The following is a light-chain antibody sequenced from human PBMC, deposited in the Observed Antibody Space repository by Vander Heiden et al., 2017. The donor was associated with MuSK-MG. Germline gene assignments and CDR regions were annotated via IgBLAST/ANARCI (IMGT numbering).Light chain of an antibody. CDR2: VKY. CDR3: AVWDDSLSGSV. CDR1: SPNIGTNY. Sequence: QSLLTQPPPASGTPGQRVTISCSGSSPNIGTNYVHCYQQLQGTAPKRLSHVKYQRPPGVPDRFACSKPGSSASLVISALSYEEEADDYGAVWDDSLSGSVFGGGTKLTVL. J-gene: IGLJ3*02. V-gene: IGLV1-47*03.